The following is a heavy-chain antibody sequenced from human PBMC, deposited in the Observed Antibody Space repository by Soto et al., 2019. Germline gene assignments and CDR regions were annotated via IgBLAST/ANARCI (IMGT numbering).Heavy chain of an antibody. V-gene: IGHV1-69*02. CDR1: GGTFSRYT. J-gene: IGHJ6*03. D-gene: IGHD6-19*01. Sequence: ASVKVSCKASGGTFSRYTISWVRQAPGQGLEWMGRIIPILGIANYAQKVQGRVTITADKSTSTAYMELSSLRSEDTAVYYCGSTVEGAVAGKGCYYYYMDVWGKGTTVTGPS. CDR2: IIPILGIA. CDR3: GSTVEGAVAGKGCYYYYMDV.